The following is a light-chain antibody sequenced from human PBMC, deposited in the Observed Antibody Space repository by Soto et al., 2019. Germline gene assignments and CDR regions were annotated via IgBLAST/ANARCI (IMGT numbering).Light chain of an antibody. CDR1: QTLVSSDGNTY. V-gene: IGKV2-30*01. CDR2: KVS. J-gene: IGKJ3*01. CDR3: MQGRHWPFT. Sequence: DVVMTQSPLSLPVTLGQPASISCRSSQTLVSSDGNTYLNWFQQRPGQSPRRLIYKVSSRDSGVPDRFSGSGSGTDFTLKISRVEAEDVGVYYCMQGRHWPFTFGPGTKVDVK.